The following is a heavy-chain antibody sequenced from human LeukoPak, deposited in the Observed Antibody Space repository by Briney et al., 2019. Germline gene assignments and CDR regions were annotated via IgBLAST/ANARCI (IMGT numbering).Heavy chain of an antibody. CDR3: ARAGGYGLIDY. D-gene: IGHD5-18*01. V-gene: IGHV4-39*07. J-gene: IGHJ4*02. Sequence: SETPSLTCTVSGGSISSTNFQWGWIRQPPGKGLEWIGSIFYSGSTYYNNPSLKSRVTISLDTSKNQFSLKVGSMTAADTAVYYCARAGGYGLIDYWGQGAMVTVSS. CDR1: GGSISSTNFQ. CDR2: IFYSGST.